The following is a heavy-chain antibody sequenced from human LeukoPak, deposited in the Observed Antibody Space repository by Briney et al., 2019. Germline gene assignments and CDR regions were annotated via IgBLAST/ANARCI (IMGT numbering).Heavy chain of an antibody. Sequence: GGSLRLSCAASGFTFSSYSMDWVRQAPGKGLEGVSSISSSSSYIYYADPVKGRFTISRDNAKNSLYLQMNSLRAEDTAVYYCARDGSLSGGWGEGTMVTVSS. CDR3: ARDGSLSGG. CDR1: GFTFSSYS. CDR2: ISSSSSYI. V-gene: IGHV3-21*01. D-gene: IGHD1-26*01. J-gene: IGHJ3*01.